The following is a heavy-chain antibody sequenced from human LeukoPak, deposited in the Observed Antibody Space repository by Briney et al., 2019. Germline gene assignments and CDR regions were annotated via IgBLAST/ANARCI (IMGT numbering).Heavy chain of an antibody. Sequence: PSETLSLTCTVSGGSISSSSYYWGWIRQPPGKGLEWIGSIYYSGSTYYNPSLKSRVTISVDTSKNQFSLKLSSVTAADTAVYYCARDPSVVYDACDIWGQGTMVTVSS. CDR3: ARDPSVVYDACDI. CDR1: GGSISSSSYY. V-gene: IGHV4-39*02. CDR2: IYYSGST. D-gene: IGHD2-8*02. J-gene: IGHJ3*02.